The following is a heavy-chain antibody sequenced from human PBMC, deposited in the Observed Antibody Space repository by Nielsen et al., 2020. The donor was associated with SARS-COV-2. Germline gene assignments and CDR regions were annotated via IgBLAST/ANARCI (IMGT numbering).Heavy chain of an antibody. V-gene: IGHV3-20*04. Sequence: GGSLRLSCVGSGFAFDEYAMHWVRQLPGKGLEWVSGTNWNGGTTGYGDSVKGRFTISRDNAKNCLYLEMNSLRVEDAAIYYCAREGLLGATTGFDYWGQGTLVTVSS. J-gene: IGHJ4*02. CDR3: AREGLLGATTGFDY. D-gene: IGHD1-26*01. CDR2: TNWNGGTT. CDR1: GFAFDEYA.